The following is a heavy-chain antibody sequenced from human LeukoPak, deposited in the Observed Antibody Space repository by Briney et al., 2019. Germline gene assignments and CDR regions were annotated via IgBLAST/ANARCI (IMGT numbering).Heavy chain of an antibody. V-gene: IGHV1-2*06. Sequence: ASVKVSCKASGYTFSGDHIHWVRQAPGQGLEWMGRIDPSSGATHFAHKFQGRVTMTRDTSISTAYMELDRMTSDDRAVYYCARDRNLYSGSFASWGQGTLVTVSS. J-gene: IGHJ4*02. D-gene: IGHD1-26*01. CDR2: IDPSSGAT. CDR3: ARDRNLYSGSFAS. CDR1: GYTFSGDH.